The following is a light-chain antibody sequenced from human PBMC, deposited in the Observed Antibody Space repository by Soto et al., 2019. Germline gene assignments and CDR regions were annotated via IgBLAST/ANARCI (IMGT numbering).Light chain of an antibody. V-gene: IGLV1-44*01. CDR1: SSNIGSNT. J-gene: IGLJ3*02. Sequence: QSVLTQPPSASGTPGQRVTISCSGSSSNIGSNTINWYQQLPGTAPKLLIYGNNQRSSGVPDRLSGSKSGTSASLAISGLQSEDEADYYCAAWDDSLNALVFGGGTKVTVL. CDR3: AAWDDSLNALV. CDR2: GNN.